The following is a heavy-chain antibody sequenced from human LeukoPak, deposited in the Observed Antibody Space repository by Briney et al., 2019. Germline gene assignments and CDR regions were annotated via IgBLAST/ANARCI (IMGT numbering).Heavy chain of an antibody. V-gene: IGHV3-66*01. Sequence: PGGSLRLSCAVSGFTVSNNYMSWVRQAPGKGLEWVSVIYSGGSTYCADSVKGRFTISRDNSKNTLYLQMNSLRAEDTAVYYCARAEPLDYGDYGSLDYWGQGTLVTVSS. CDR3: ARAEPLDYGDYGSLDY. CDR2: IYSGGST. J-gene: IGHJ4*02. CDR1: GFTVSNNY. D-gene: IGHD4-17*01.